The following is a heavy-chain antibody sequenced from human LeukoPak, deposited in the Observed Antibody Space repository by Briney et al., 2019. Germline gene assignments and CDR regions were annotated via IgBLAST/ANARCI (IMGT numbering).Heavy chain of an antibody. D-gene: IGHD3-3*01. CDR1: GGTFSSYA. J-gene: IGHJ3*02. CDR2: IIPIFGTA. V-gene: IGHV1-69*13. Sequence: ASVKVSCKASGGTFSSYAISWVRQAPGQGLEWMGGIIPIFGTANYAQKFQGRVTITADESTSTAYMELCSLRSEDTAVYYCAREGEAHTIFGVALINDAFDIWGQGTMVTVSS. CDR3: AREGEAHTIFGVALINDAFDI.